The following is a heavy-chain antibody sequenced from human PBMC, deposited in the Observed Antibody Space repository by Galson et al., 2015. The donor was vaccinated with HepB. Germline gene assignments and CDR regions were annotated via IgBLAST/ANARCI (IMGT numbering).Heavy chain of an antibody. CDR1: GFTFSSYA. Sequence: SLRLSCAASGFTFSSYAMHWVRQAPGKGLEWVAVISYDGSNKYYADSVKGRFTISRDNSKNTLYLQMNSLRAEDTAVYYCARERPGWLQLLDYWGQGTLVTVSS. J-gene: IGHJ4*02. V-gene: IGHV3-30*04. CDR3: ARERPGWLQLLDY. D-gene: IGHD5-24*01. CDR2: ISYDGSNK.